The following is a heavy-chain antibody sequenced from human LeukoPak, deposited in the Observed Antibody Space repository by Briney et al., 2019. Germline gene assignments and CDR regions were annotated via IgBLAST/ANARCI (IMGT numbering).Heavy chain of an antibody. D-gene: IGHD4-23*01. J-gene: IGHJ5*02. CDR1: GYTFTSYY. V-gene: IGHV1-46*01. CDR2: INPSGGST. Sequence: ASVKVSCTAPGYTFTSYYMHWVRQAPGQGLEWMGIINPSGGSTSYAQKFQCRVTMTRDTSTSTVYMELSSLRSEDTAVYYCARSQLRTKWFDPWGQGTLVTVSS. CDR3: ARSQLRTKWFDP.